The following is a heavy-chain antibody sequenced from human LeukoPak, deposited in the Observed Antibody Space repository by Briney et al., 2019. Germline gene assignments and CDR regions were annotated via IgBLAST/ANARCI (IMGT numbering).Heavy chain of an antibody. CDR1: GFTFSNYS. J-gene: IGHJ3*02. Sequence: GGSLRLSCAASGFTFSNYSMNWVRQAPGKGLERVSCISGSSVYRYYGDSVKGRFTISRDNAKNSLYLQMNSLRAEDTAVYYCARVSVAGSVIDAFDMWGQGTMVTVSS. CDR2: ISGSSVYR. V-gene: IGHV3-21*01. CDR3: ARVSVAGSVIDAFDM. D-gene: IGHD6-19*01.